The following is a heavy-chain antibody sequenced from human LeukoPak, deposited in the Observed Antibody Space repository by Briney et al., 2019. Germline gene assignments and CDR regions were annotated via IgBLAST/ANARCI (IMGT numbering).Heavy chain of an antibody. V-gene: IGHV3-23*01. CDR3: AKRRDYYDSSGYYYVGFDY. CDR1: GFTFSSYA. J-gene: IGHJ4*02. Sequence: GGSLRLSCAASGFTFSSYAMSWVRQAPGKGLEWVSAISGSGGSTYYADPVKGRFTISRDNSKNTLYLQMNSLRAEDTAVYYCAKRRDYYDSSGYYYVGFDYWGQGTLVTVSS. D-gene: IGHD3-22*01. CDR2: ISGSGGST.